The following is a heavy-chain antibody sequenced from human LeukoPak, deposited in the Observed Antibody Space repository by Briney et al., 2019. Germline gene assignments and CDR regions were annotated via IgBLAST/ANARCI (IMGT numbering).Heavy chain of an antibody. V-gene: IGHV4-34*01. Sequence: SETLSLTCAVYGGSFSGYYWSWIRQPPGKGLEWIGEINHSGSTNYNPSLKGRVTISVDTSKNQFSLKLSSVTAADTAVYYCATRPDIVVVPAAAPRLDYFDYWGQGTLVTVSS. CDR3: ATRPDIVVVPAAAPRLDYFDY. CDR1: GGSFSGYY. J-gene: IGHJ4*02. D-gene: IGHD2-2*01. CDR2: INHSGST.